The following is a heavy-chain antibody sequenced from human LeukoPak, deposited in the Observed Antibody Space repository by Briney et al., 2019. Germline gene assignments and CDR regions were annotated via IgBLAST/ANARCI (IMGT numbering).Heavy chain of an antibody. J-gene: IGHJ4*01. V-gene: IGHV3-74*01. D-gene: IGHD2-8*02. CDR3: ARGPPTGGGAYVGDY. CDR1: ELNFENHW. Sequence: GGSLRLSCAASELNFENHWVHWVRQVPGKGLEWVSRTDAGGSSTSYADSVRGRFSISRDNGKSTLYLQMNSLRVEDTAVYYCARGPPTGGGAYVGDYWGHGTLVTVSS. CDR2: TDAGGSST.